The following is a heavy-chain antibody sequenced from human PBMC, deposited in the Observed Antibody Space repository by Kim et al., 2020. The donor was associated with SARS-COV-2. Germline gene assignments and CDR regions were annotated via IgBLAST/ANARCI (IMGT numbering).Heavy chain of an antibody. J-gene: IGHJ4*02. CDR1: GFTFSDYY. V-gene: IGHV3-11*01. Sequence: GGSLRLSCAASGFTFSDYYMSWIRQAPGKGLEWVSYISSSGSTIYYADSVKGRFTISRDNAKNSLYLQMNSLRAEDTAVYYCARAPRTVLRYFDWQAPRGEEYYFDYWGQGTLVTVSS. CDR3: ARAPRTVLRYFDWQAPRGEEYYFDY. D-gene: IGHD3-9*01. CDR2: ISSSGSTI.